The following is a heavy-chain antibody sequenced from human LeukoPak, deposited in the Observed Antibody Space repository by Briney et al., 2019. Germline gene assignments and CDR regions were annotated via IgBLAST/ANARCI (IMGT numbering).Heavy chain of an antibody. D-gene: IGHD2-15*01. J-gene: IGHJ4*02. CDR2: IKSKTHGGTT. CDR1: GFTFSSYE. Sequence: GALRLSCAASGFTFSSYEMNWVRQAPGKGLEWVGRIKSKTHGGTTDYAAPVKGRFTISRDDSKNTLYVQMNSLKSEDTAVYYCTAFESGGFYWGQGTLVTVSS. V-gene: IGHV3-15*01. CDR3: TAFESGGFY.